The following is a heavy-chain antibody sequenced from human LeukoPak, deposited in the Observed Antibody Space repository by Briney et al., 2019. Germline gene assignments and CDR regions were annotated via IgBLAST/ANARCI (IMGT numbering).Heavy chain of an antibody. CDR3: ASGSGSYSHWFDP. Sequence: SETLSLTCTVSGDSISDSYWGWIRQPAGKGLEWIGRISTNGYTYYNPSLKSRVTMSVDTSKNQFSLKLTSVTAADTAVYYCASGSGSYSHWFDPWGQGILVTVSS. CDR1: GDSISDSY. J-gene: IGHJ5*02. D-gene: IGHD3-10*01. CDR2: ISTNGYT. V-gene: IGHV4-4*07.